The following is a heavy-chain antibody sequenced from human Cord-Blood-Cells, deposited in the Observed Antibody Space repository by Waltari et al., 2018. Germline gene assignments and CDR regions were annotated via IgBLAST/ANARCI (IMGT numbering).Heavy chain of an antibody. CDR1: GFTFSSDW. CDR2: IKQDGREK. Sequence: EVQLVESGGGLVQPGGSLRLSCAASGFTFSSDWMSWVRQAPGKGLEWVANIKQDGREKYYVDSVKGRFTISRDNAKNSLYLQMNSLRAEDTAVYYCARDSGDFDYWGQGTLVTVSS. D-gene: IGHD2-21*01. J-gene: IGHJ4*02. V-gene: IGHV3-7*01. CDR3: ARDSGDFDY.